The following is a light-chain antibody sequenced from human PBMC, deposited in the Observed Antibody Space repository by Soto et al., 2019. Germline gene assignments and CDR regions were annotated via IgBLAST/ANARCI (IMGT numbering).Light chain of an antibody. Sequence: EIVLTQSPATLSLSPGERATLSCRASQSVSSYLAWYQQKPGQAPRLLIYDASNRATGIPARFSGSGSGTDFTLPISSLVPEDFAVYYCQQRSNWSRTFGQGTKLEIK. CDR1: QSVSSY. J-gene: IGKJ2*01. V-gene: IGKV3-11*01. CDR2: DAS. CDR3: QQRSNWSRT.